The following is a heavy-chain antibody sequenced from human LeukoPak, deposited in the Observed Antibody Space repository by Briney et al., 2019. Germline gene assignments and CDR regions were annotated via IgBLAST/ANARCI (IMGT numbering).Heavy chain of an antibody. Sequence: ASVKVSCKASGYTFTSYYMHWVRQAPGQGLEWMGIINPIGDSTSNAQKFQGRVTMTRDTSTSTVYMELSSLRSEDTAVYYCARYSHTAMVRGTYAFDIWGQGTMVTVSS. CDR3: ARYSHTAMVRGTYAFDI. V-gene: IGHV1-46*01. CDR1: GYTFTSYY. D-gene: IGHD3-10*01. J-gene: IGHJ3*02. CDR2: INPIGDST.